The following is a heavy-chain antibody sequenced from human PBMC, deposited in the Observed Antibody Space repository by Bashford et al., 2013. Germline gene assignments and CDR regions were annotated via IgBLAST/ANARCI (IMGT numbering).Heavy chain of an antibody. Sequence: RGLEWVSIISSSGDRTHYEDSVKGRFTISRDNSKDTLYLQMNSLRAEDTAVYYCARERSATGPVESWGQGTLVTVSS. J-gene: IGHJ4*02. CDR2: ISSSGDRT. V-gene: IGHV3-23*01. CDR3: ARERSATGPVES.